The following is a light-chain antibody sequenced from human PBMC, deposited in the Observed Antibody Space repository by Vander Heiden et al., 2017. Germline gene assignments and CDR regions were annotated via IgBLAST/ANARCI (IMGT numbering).Light chain of an antibody. CDR1: QSISRY. J-gene: IGKJ1*01. Sequence: DIQMTQSPSSLSASVGDRVTITCRASQSISRYLNWYQQKPGKVPKLLIYTASGLQSGVPPRFSGSGSGTDFTLTISRLQPEDFGTYYCQQSDMSPSTFGQGTKVEIK. CDR3: QQSDMSPST. CDR2: TAS. V-gene: IGKV1-39*01.